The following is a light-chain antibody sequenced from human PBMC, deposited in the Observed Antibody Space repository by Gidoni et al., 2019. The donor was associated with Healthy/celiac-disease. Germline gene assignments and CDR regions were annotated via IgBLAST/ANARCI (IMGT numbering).Light chain of an antibody. V-gene: IGLV2-23*02. CDR3: XXYAGXSTFYV. CDR2: EVS. CDR1: SSDVGSYNL. Sequence: QSALTQPASVSGSPGQSITISCTGTSSDVGSYNLVSWYQQHPGKAPKLMIYEVSKRPSGVSNRXXGSXSGNXXXLTXSXLQAXDEADYYCXXYAGXSTFYVFGTGTKVTVL. J-gene: IGLJ1*01.